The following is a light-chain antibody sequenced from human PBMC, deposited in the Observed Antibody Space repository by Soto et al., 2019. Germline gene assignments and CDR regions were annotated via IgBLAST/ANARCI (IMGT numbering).Light chain of an antibody. CDR1: SSDIGGFDY. Sequence: QSVLTQPASVSGSPGQSITISCTGTSSDIGGFDYVAWYQQHLGQAPKLIIYDVTVRTSGVSNRFSGSKSGNPASLAISGLLCEDESHYYCSSYTSASAIYVFGTGTKVSVL. J-gene: IGLJ1*01. V-gene: IGLV2-14*03. CDR3: SSYTSASAIYV. CDR2: DVT.